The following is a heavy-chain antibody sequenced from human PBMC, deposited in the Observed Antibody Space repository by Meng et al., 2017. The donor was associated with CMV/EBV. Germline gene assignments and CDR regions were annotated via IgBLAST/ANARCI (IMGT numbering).Heavy chain of an antibody. J-gene: IGHJ4*02. D-gene: IGHD6-6*01. V-gene: IGHV3-7*01. CDR2: ISPDGTLT. CDR3: ATTSGSSY. CDR1: GFTFSSYA. Sequence: GESLKISCAASGFTFSSYAMSWFRRAPGKGLEWVAHISPDGTLTYYVDSVRGRFTISRDNTENSIYLHMSTLRAEDTAVYYCATTSGSSYWGQGAQVTVSS.